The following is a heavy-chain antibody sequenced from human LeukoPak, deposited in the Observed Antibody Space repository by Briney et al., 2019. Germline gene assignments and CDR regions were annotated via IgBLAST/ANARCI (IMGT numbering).Heavy chain of an antibody. D-gene: IGHD2-2*02. CDR1: GPTLTRNS. CDR2: ISSSSRYI. V-gene: IGHV3-21*01. Sequence: GGSLRLSCAASGPTLTRNSMNWVRQAPGKGLEWVSSISSSSRYIHYADSLKGRFTISRDNSTNSLYLQMNSLRAEGRAGYYSARGHTIVVVPAAIFDAFDVGGQATMVSVSS. CDR3: ARGHTIVVVPAAIFDAFDV. J-gene: IGHJ3*01.